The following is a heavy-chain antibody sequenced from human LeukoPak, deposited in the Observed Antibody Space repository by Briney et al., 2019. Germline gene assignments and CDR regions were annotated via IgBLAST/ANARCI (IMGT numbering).Heavy chain of an antibody. CDR3: ARDSEPDFWSGYYCLDY. CDR1: GFTFSSYS. Sequence: GGSLRLSCAASGFTFSSYSMNWVRQAPGKGLEWVSSISSSSSYIYYADSVKGRFTISRDNAKNSLYLQTNSLRAEDTAVYYCARDSEPDFWSGYYCLDYWGQGTLVTVSS. D-gene: IGHD3-3*01. J-gene: IGHJ4*02. V-gene: IGHV3-21*01. CDR2: ISSSSSYI.